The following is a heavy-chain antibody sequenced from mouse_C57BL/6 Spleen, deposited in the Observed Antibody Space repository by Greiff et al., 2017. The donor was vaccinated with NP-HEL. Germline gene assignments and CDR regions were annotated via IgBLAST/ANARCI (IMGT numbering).Heavy chain of an antibody. CDR3: ARSGSSSSPWFAY. D-gene: IGHD1-1*01. Sequence: QVQLQQSGAELVKPGASVKISCKASGYAFSSYWMNWVKQRPGKGLEWIGQIYPGDGDTNYNGKFKGKATLTADKSSSTAYMQLSSLTSEDSAVYFCARSGSSSSPWFAYWGQGTLVTVSA. CDR1: GYAFSSYW. J-gene: IGHJ3*01. CDR2: IYPGDGDT. V-gene: IGHV1-80*01.